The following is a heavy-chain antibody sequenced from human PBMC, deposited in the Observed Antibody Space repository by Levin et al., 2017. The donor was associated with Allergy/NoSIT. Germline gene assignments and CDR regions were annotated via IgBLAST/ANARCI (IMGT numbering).Heavy chain of an antibody. CDR2: MYSGGST. CDR1: GFTVSNSY. Sequence: SCAATGFTVSNSYMSWVRQAPGKGLEWVSVMYSGGSTYYADSVKGRFTISRDNSKNTVYLEMNSLRVEDTAAYYCARDQGGILDQWGQGILVTVSS. V-gene: IGHV3-66*02. J-gene: IGHJ4*02. CDR3: ARDQGGILDQ. D-gene: IGHD1/OR15-1a*01.